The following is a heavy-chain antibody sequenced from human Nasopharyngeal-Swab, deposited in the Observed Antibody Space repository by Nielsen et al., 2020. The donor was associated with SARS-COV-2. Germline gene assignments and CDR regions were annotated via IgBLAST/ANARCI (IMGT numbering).Heavy chain of an antibody. Sequence: GESPKISCAASGFPFSDFAIHWVRQASGEGPGWVARIRSKGNNYATAYSASVKGRFIIFRDDPTNTAYLQMNSLKTEDTAMYYCTRCGGGCYSGRDYWGQGTLVTVSS. CDR3: TRCGGGCYSGRDY. CDR2: IRSKGNNYAT. CDR1: GFPFSDFA. J-gene: IGHJ4*02. V-gene: IGHV3-73*01. D-gene: IGHD2-15*01.